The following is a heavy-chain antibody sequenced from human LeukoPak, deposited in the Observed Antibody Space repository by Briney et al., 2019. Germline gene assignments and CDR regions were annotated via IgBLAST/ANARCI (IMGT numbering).Heavy chain of an antibody. CDR3: ARGHPHYDFWSGYPPGWYFDL. Sequence: ASETLSLTCAVYGGSFSGYYWSWIRQPPGKGLEWIGEINHSGSTNYNPSLKSRVTISVDTSKNQFSLKLSSVTAADTAVYYCARGHPHYDFWSGYPPGWYFDLRGRGTLVTVSS. J-gene: IGHJ2*01. CDR1: GGSFSGYY. D-gene: IGHD3-3*01. V-gene: IGHV4-34*01. CDR2: INHSGST.